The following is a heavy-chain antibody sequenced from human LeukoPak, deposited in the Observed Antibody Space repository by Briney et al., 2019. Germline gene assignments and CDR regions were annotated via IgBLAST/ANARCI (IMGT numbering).Heavy chain of an antibody. Sequence: PGESLKISCKGSGHTFNNYWIAWVRQMPGKGLEWMGIIYPIDSETRYSPSFQGQVTFSADRSINTAYLQWNSLKASDTAMYYCARRSGSYWHWGQGTLVTVSS. CDR3: ARRSGSYWH. CDR2: IYPIDSET. D-gene: IGHD1-26*01. CDR1: GHTFNNYW. J-gene: IGHJ4*02. V-gene: IGHV5-51*01.